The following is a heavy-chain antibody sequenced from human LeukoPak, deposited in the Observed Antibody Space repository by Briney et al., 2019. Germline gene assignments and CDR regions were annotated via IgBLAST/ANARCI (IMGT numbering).Heavy chain of an antibody. D-gene: IGHD5-12*01. CDR3: AKGGDPNWLRAPDY. CDR2: TSGSGGST. Sequence: GGSLRLSCAASGFTFSSYAMSWVRQAPGKGLEWVSGTSGSGGSTYYADSVKGRFTISRDNSKNTLYLQMNSLRAEDTAVYYCAKGGDPNWLRAPDYWGQGTLVTVSS. V-gene: IGHV3-23*01. J-gene: IGHJ4*02. CDR1: GFTFSSYA.